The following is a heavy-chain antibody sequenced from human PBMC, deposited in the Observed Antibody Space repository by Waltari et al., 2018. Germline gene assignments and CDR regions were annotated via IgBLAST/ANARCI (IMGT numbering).Heavy chain of an antibody. J-gene: IGHJ2*01. Sequence: EGQRVESGGGLVQPGGSLRLSCEASGFTYSLYWMHWFRQAPGQGLELVSESKSDGSSISYADYVKVRFIISKDKSRSTVYVQMNSLRAADTAIYYCARGARRTTQTTGWWYVDLWGRGTLVTVSS. CDR2: SKSDGSSI. CDR1: GFTYSLYW. V-gene: IGHV3-74*01. D-gene: IGHD4-17*01. CDR3: ARGARRTTQTTGWWYVDL.